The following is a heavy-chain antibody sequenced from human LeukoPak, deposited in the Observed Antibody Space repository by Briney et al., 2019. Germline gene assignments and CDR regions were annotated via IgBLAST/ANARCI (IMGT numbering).Heavy chain of an antibody. CDR1: GGSFSGYY. CDR3: ARDSGSYYFRFDP. Sequence: SETLSLTCAVYGGSFSGYYWSWIRQPPGKGLEWIGEINHSGSTNYNPSLKSRVTISVDTSKNQFSLKLSSVTAADTAAYYCARDSGSYYFRFDPWGQGTLVTVSS. J-gene: IGHJ5*02. D-gene: IGHD1-26*01. V-gene: IGHV4-34*01. CDR2: INHSGST.